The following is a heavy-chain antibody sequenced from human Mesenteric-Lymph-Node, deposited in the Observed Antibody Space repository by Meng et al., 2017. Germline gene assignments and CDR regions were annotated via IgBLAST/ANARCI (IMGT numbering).Heavy chain of an antibody. Sequence: GGSLRLSCAASGFTLSSHSMTWVRQAPGKGLEWVSAISDTGGHVHYADAVRGRFTISRDNSKNTLYLQMNSLRAEDTAVYYCARCYAVGATYYYYGMDVWGQGTTVTVSS. D-gene: IGHD1-26*01. CDR3: ARCYAVGATYYYYGMDV. CDR1: GFTLSSHS. CDR2: ISDTGGHV. V-gene: IGHV3-21*01. J-gene: IGHJ6*02.